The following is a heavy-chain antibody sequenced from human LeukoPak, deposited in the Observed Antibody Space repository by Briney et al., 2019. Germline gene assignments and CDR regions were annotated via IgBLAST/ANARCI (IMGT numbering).Heavy chain of an antibody. CDR3: ARSFYCSSTSCPVSY. V-gene: IGHV4-31*03. CDR2: IYYSGST. CDR1: GGSISSGGYY. J-gene: IGHJ4*02. D-gene: IGHD2-2*01. Sequence: PSQTLSLTCTVSGGSISSGGYYWSWIRQHPGKGLEWIGYIYYSGSTYYNPSLKSRVTISVDTSKNQFSLKLSSVTAADTAVYYCARSFYCSSTSCPVSYWDQGTLVTVSS.